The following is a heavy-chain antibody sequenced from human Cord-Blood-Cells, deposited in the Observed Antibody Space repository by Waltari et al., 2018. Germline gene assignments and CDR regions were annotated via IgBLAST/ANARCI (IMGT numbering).Heavy chain of an antibody. CDR1: GGSISSSSYY. V-gene: IGHV4-39*01. CDR2: IYYSGST. J-gene: IGHJ4*02. Sequence: QLQLQESGPGLVKPSETLSLTCTVSGGSISSSSYYWGWLRQPPGKGLEWIGSIYYSGSTYYNPSLKSRVTISVDTSKNQFSLKLSSVTAADTAVYYCARLRIAVAGTDYWGQGTLVTVSS. D-gene: IGHD6-19*01. CDR3: ARLRIAVAGTDY.